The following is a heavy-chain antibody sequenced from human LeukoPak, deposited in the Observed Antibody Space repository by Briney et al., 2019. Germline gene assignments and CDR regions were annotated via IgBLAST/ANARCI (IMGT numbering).Heavy chain of an antibody. CDR1: GFTFSSYS. D-gene: IGHD6-19*01. J-gene: IGHJ3*02. CDR3: ARDFWAGDDAFDI. CDR2: ISSSSSYI. Sequence: PGGSLRLSCAASGFTFSSYSMNWVRQAPGKGLEWVSSISSSSSYIYYADSVKGRFTISRDNAKNSLYLQMNSLRAEDTAVYYCARDFWAGDDAFDIWGQGTMVTVSS. V-gene: IGHV3-21*01.